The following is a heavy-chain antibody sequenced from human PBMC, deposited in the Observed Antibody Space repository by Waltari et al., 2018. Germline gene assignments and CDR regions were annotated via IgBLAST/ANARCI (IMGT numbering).Heavy chain of an antibody. CDR2: INHSGTT. V-gene: IGHV4-34*01. CDR1: GGSFSGYY. D-gene: IGHD6-19*01. Sequence: QVQLQQWGAGLLKPSETLSLTCAVYGGSFSGYYWSWIRKPPGKGLEWIGEINHSGTTNYTPSLKSRVTISVDTSKNQFSLKLSSVTAADTAVYYCASCIAVAAYWYFDLWGRGTLVTVSS. J-gene: IGHJ2*01. CDR3: ASCIAVAAYWYFDL.